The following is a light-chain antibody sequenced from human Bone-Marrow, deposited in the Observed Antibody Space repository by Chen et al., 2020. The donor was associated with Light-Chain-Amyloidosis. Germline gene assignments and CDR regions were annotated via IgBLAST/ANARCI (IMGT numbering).Light chain of an antibody. CDR1: QSISSTY. J-gene: IGKJ4*01. V-gene: IGKV3-20*01. Sequence: EIVLTQSPGTLSLSPGDRATLSCRTSQSISSTYLAWYQQKPGQAPRLLIYGVSSRATGIADMFSGSGSGTDFTLTISRLKPEDFAVYYCQQYSTSPLTFGGGTKVEIK. CDR2: GVS. CDR3: QQYSTSPLT.